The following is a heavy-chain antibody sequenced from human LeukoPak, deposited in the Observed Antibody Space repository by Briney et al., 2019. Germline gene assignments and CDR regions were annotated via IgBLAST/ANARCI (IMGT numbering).Heavy chain of an antibody. J-gene: IGHJ4*02. CDR3: AREGLAMATISDY. D-gene: IGHD5-24*01. Sequence: GASVKVSCKASGYTFTGYYVHWVRQAPGQGLEWMGRINPNSGGTNYAQKFQGRVTMTRDTSISTAYMELSRLRSDDAAVYHCAREGLAMATISDYWGQGTLVTVSS. V-gene: IGHV1-2*06. CDR1: GYTFTGYY. CDR2: INPNSGGT.